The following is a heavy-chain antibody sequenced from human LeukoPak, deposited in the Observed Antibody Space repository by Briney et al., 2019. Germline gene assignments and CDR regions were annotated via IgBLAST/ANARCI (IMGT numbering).Heavy chain of an antibody. J-gene: IGHJ6*02. CDR3: ASDHRIVLMVYANGESYGMDV. CDR2: ISSYNGNT. Sequence: ASVKLFCKACGYTFTIFGISGVRHSPGQGLEWMGWISSYNGNTNYAQKLQRRLTMTTDTSTSKAYMEVRSLRSDDTAVYYCASDHRIVLMVYANGESYGMDVWGQGTTVTVCS. D-gene: IGHD2-8*01. V-gene: IGHV1-18*01. CDR1: GYTFTIFG.